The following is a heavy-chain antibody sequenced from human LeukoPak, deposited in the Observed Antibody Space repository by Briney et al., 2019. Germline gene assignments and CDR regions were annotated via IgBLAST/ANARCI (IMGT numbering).Heavy chain of an antibody. J-gene: IGHJ4*02. D-gene: IGHD1-26*01. Sequence: GGSLRLSCAASGFTFGDYAMHWVRQAPGKGLEWVSGISWNSGSIGYADSVKGRFTISRDNAKNSLYLQMNSRGAEDTALYYCATDSWSGNIVGASDYWGQGTLVTVSS. V-gene: IGHV3-9*01. CDR2: ISWNSGSI. CDR1: GFTFGDYA. CDR3: ATDSWSGNIVGASDY.